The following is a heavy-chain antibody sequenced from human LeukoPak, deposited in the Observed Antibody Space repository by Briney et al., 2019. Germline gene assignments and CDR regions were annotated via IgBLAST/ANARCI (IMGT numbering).Heavy chain of an antibody. CDR3: ARDPGITIFGVN. CDR2: ISSSSSYI. V-gene: IGHV3-21*01. D-gene: IGHD3-3*01. CDR1: GFTFSSYS. J-gene: IGHJ4*02. Sequence: EGSLRLSCAASGFTFSSYSMNWVRQAPGKGLEWVSSISSSSSYIYYADSVKGRFTISRDNAKNSLYLQMNSLRAEDTAVYYCARDPGITIFGVNWGQGTLVTVSS.